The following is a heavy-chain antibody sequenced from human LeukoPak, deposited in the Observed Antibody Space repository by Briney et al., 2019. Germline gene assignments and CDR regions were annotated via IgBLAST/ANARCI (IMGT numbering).Heavy chain of an antibody. D-gene: IGHD1-26*01. Sequence: PSETLSLTCTVSRGSVSSSRYYWHWVRQPPGKGLEWIGAIHYNGRTFYNPSLRSRVTISVDTSKNQFSLKLSSVTTADTAVYYCASFSGSYVYNCFDPWGQGTLVTVSS. J-gene: IGHJ5*02. V-gene: IGHV4-39*01. CDR2: IHYNGRT. CDR3: ASFSGSYVYNCFDP. CDR1: RGSVSSSRYY.